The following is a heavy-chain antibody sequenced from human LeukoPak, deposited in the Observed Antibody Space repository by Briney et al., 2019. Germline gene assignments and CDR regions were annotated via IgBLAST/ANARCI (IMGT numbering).Heavy chain of an antibody. D-gene: IGHD6-13*01. CDR3: ARASAYSSSKNPNWFDP. Sequence: SETLSLTCTVSGGSISSSSDYWSWIRQPPGKGLEWIGEINHSGSTNYSPSLKSRVTISVNTSKNQFSLKLTSVTAADTAVYYCARASAYSSSKNPNWFDPWGQGTLVTVSS. CDR1: GGSISSSSDY. J-gene: IGHJ5*02. V-gene: IGHV4-39*07. CDR2: INHSGST.